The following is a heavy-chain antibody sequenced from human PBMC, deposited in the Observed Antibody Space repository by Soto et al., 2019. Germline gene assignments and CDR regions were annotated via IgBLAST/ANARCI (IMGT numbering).Heavy chain of an antibody. D-gene: IGHD7-27*01. Sequence: PGGSLRLSCAASGFTVSNNYMSWVRQAPGKGLEWVSVIYSSGSTHYADSVKGRFTIFRDNSRNTMYLQMNSLRAEDTAVYYCANWAYYYDYWGQGTLVTVSS. CDR1: GFTVSNNY. V-gene: IGHV3-53*01. CDR3: ANWAYYYDY. CDR2: IYSSGST. J-gene: IGHJ4*02.